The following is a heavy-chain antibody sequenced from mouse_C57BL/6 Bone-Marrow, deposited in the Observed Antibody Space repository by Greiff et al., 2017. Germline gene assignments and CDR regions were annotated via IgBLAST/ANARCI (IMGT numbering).Heavy chain of an antibody. J-gene: IGHJ1*03. CDR2: ISSGGSYT. V-gene: IGHV5-6*01. Sequence: EVKLVESGGDLVKPGGSLKLSCAASGFTFSSYGMSWVRQTPDKRLEWVATISSGGSYTYYPDSVKGRFTISRDNAKNTLYLKMSSLKTEDTAMKYCERRGTGWYFDVWGTGTTVTVSS. CDR1: GFTFSSYG. CDR3: ERRGTGWYFDV. D-gene: IGHD3-3*01.